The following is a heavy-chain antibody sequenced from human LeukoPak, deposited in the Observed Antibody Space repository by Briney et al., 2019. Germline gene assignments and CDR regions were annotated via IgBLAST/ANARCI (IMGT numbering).Heavy chain of an antibody. CDR2: ISSSSSYI. Sequence: GALRLSCAASGFTFSSYSMNWVRQAPGKGLEWVSSISSSSSYIYYADSVKGRFTTSRDNAKNSLYLQMNSLRAEDTAVYYCARDQGYYDFWSGTAYAAPLDYWGQGTLVTVSS. J-gene: IGHJ4*02. CDR3: ARDQGYYDFWSGTAYAAPLDY. V-gene: IGHV3-21*01. D-gene: IGHD3-3*01. CDR1: GFTFSSYS.